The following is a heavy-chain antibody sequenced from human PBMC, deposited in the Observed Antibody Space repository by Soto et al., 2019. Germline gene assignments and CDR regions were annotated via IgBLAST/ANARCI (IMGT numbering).Heavy chain of an antibody. CDR3: ARVGSSSWRDSNWFDP. V-gene: IGHV1-18*01. CDR2: ISAYNGNT. CDR1: GYTFTSYG. J-gene: IGHJ5*02. Sequence: QVQLVQSGAEVKKPGASVKVSCQASGYTFTSYGISWVRQAPGQGLEWMGWISAYNGNTNYAQKLQGRVTMTTDTSTSTASMELRSLRSDDTAVYYCARVGSSSWRDSNWFDPWGQGTLVTVSS. D-gene: IGHD6-13*01.